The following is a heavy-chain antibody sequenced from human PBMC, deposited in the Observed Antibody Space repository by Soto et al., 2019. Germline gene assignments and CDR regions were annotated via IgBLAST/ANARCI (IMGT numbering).Heavy chain of an antibody. CDR2: VVHRGTT. Sequence: QVQLQESGPGLVKPSGTLSLTCAVSGASISDNNWWSWVRQPPGKGLEWIGEVVHRGTTNHNPSLRSRLTISMDKSKNQLSLTLSSVTAADSAVYYCARHIGVTGTRGFDYWGQGTLVTVSS. CDR3: ARHIGVTGTRGFDY. J-gene: IGHJ4*02. V-gene: IGHV4-4*02. CDR1: GASISDNNW. D-gene: IGHD6-19*01.